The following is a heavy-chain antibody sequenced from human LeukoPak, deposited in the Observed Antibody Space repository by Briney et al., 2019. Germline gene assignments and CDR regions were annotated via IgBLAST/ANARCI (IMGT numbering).Heavy chain of an antibody. J-gene: IGHJ4*02. CDR1: GGTFSSYA. CDR3: VRDGAYYDSSGYYYLY. V-gene: IGHV1-69*13. CDR2: ITPMFGTA. D-gene: IGHD3-22*01. Sequence: ASVKVSCKASGGTFSSYAISWVRQAPGQGLEWMGGITPMFGTANYAQKFQGRVTITADESTSTAYMELSSLRSEDTAVYYCVRDGAYYDSSGYYYLYWGQGTLVTVSS.